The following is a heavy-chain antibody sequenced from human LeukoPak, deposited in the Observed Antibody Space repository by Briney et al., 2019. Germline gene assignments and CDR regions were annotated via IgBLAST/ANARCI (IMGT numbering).Heavy chain of an antibody. D-gene: IGHD3-22*01. J-gene: IGHJ5*02. CDR1: GGSISSYY. CDR2: IYYSGST. V-gene: IGHV4-59*01. Sequence: SETLSLTCTVSGGSISSYYWSWIRQPPGKGLEWIGYIYYSGSTNYNPSLKSRVTISIDTSKNQFSLKLNSVTAADTAVYYCARAYDSSGENWFDPWGQGTLVTVSS. CDR3: ARAYDSSGENWFDP.